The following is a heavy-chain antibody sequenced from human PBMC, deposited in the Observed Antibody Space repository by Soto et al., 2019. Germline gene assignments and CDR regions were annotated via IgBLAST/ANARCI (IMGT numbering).Heavy chain of an antibody. CDR1: GWYIVSGGYS. D-gene: IGHD6-19*01. CDR3: ARVAGSGWYDA. J-gene: IGHJ5*02. V-gene: IGHV4-30-2*01. CDR2: AYPRGST. Sequence: SETLSLTAAVSGWYIVSGGYSWSWVRQPPGKGLEWIGTAYPRGSTHYDPSLKSRVTISLDLSKNQFSLNLNSVTAADTAVYYCARVAGSGWYDAWGQGTLVTVSS.